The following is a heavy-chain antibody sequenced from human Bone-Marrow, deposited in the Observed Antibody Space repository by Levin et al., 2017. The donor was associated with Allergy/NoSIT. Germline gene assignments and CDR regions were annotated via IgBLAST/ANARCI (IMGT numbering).Heavy chain of an antibody. J-gene: IGHJ4*02. V-gene: IGHV3-11*01. D-gene: IGHD3-22*01. CDR2: ISNTGTNV. CDR1: GFPFSDYY. Sequence: GGSLRLSCSTSGFPFSDYYMSWIRQAPGKGLAWVAYISNTGTNVDYADGVKGRFTISRDNANNSLYLQMDSLIVEDTAMYDCVRDLDYYDRSGYADFWGQGTLVTVSP. CDR3: VRDLDYYDRSGYADF.